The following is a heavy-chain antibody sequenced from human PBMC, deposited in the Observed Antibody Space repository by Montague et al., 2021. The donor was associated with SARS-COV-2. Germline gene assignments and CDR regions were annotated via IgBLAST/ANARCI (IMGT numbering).Heavy chain of an antibody. CDR1: GGSISNSRYY. J-gene: IGHJ3*02. CDR2: IYYSGSA. D-gene: IGHD3-10*01. CDR3: ARLESPRGVLIRGAFHI. Sequence: SETLSLTCSVFGGSISNSRYYWGWIRQPPGKGLEWIGTIYYSGSAYYNPSLKSRVTISVDTSKDQFSLKLNSVTAADTAVYYCARLESPRGVLIRGAFHIWGQGTKVTVSS. V-gene: IGHV4-39*01.